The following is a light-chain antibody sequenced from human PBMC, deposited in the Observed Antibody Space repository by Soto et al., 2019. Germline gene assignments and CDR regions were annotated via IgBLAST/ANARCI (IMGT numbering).Light chain of an antibody. CDR1: SSDVGGYNF. J-gene: IGLJ1*01. CDR3: TSYTSSITYV. V-gene: IGLV2-14*03. Sequence: QSALTQPASVSGSPGQSITISCTGTSSDVGGYNFVSWYQHHPGKAPKLIIYDVTNRPSGTSNRFSGSKSGNTASLTISGLQAEDEADYYCTSYTSSITYVFGTGTKVTV. CDR2: DVT.